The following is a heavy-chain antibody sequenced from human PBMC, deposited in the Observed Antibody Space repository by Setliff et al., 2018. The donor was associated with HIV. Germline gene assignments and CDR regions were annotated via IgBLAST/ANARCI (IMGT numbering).Heavy chain of an antibody. CDR1: DASISTSNFL. CDR3: GRLETGPATSAYGPFNS. CDR2: SYYSSRT. J-gene: IGHJ4*02. D-gene: IGHD4-17*01. V-gene: IGHV4-39*02. Sequence: SETLSLTCTVSDASISTSNFLWGWIRQSPGKGLEWIGSSYYSSRTYYNPSLKNRVTISADTSKNHLSLKLTSLTAADTAVYHCGRLETGPATSAYGPFNSWGQGKMVTVSS.